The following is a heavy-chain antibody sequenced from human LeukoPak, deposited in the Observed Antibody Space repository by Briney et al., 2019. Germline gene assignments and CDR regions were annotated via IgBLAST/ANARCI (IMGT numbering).Heavy chain of an antibody. J-gene: IGHJ4*02. V-gene: IGHV4-4*07. D-gene: IGHD1-26*01. CDR3: ARDITMGTTTGGFFDY. CDR2: IYTSGST. CDR1: GGSISSYY. Sequence: SETLSLTCTVSGGSISSYYWSWIRQPAGKGLEWIGRIYTSGSTNYNPSLKSRVTMSVDTSKNQFSLKLSSVTAADTAVYYCARDITMGTTTGGFFDYWGQGTLVTVSS.